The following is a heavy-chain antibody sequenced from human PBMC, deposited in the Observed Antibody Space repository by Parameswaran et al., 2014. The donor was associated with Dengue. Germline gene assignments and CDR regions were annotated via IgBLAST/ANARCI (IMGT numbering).Heavy chain of an antibody. CDR2: INPSGGST. D-gene: IGHD6-6*01. Sequence: WVRQAPGQGLEWMGVINPSGGSTSYAQKFQGRVTMTRDTSTSTVYMELSSLRSEDTAVYFCARDKYDYSSSSADFFDYWGQGTLVTVSS. J-gene: IGHJ4*02. CDR3: ARDKYDYSSSSADFFDY. V-gene: IGHV1-46*01.